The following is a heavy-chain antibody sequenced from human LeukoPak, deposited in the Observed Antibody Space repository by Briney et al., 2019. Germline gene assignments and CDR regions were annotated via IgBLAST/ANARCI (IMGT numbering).Heavy chain of an antibody. CDR2: IYPGDSDT. Sequence: PGESLKISCKASGYSFTNFWIGWVRQMPGKGLEWMGIIYPGDSDTKYSPSFEGQVTISADKSISTAYLQWRSLKASDTAMYYCARRSRSGWGDPDYWGQGTLVTVSS. D-gene: IGHD6-19*01. V-gene: IGHV5-51*01. J-gene: IGHJ4*02. CDR3: ARRSRSGWGDPDY. CDR1: GYSFTNFW.